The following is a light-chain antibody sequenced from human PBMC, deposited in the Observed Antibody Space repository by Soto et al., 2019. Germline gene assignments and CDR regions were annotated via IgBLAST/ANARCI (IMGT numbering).Light chain of an antibody. V-gene: IGLV1-40*01. Sequence: QSVLTQPPSVSGAPGQRVTISCTGSSSNIGAGYDVHWYQQLPGTAPKLLIYGNSNRPSGVPDRFSGSKSGTSASLAITGLQAEDEADYYCHSYDSSLRAHVVFGGGTKVTVL. J-gene: IGLJ2*01. CDR1: SSNIGAGYD. CDR3: HSYDSSLRAHVV. CDR2: GNS.